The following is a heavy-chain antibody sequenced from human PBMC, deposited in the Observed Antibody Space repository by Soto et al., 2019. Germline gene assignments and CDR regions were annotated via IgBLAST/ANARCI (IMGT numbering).Heavy chain of an antibody. V-gene: IGHV1-69*19. CDR1: GGTFNTYA. CDR2: ISPMFGAA. J-gene: IGHJ4*02. Sequence: QVQLVQFRAEMKKPGSSVMVSCQSSGGTFNTYAMNWVRQAPGQGPEWMGDISPMFGAANYAPKFQGRVTIIADESTGTSYMQLSSLTSEDTVLYFCAREVQVHTPAFVYWGQGTLVTVSS. D-gene: IGHD3-10*01. CDR3: AREVQVHTPAFVY.